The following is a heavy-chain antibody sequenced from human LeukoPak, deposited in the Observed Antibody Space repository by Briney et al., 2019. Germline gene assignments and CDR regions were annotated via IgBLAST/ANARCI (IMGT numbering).Heavy chain of an antibody. V-gene: IGHV4-39*01. CDR3: ARLGLRRGVGVVVAARWFDP. CDR1: GFTFSSYE. CDR2: IYYSGST. Sequence: GSLRLSCEASGFTFSSYEMNWIRQPPGKGLEWIGSIYYSGSTYYNPSLKSRVTISVDTSKNQFSLKLSSVTAADTAVYYCARLGLRRGVGVVVAARWFDPWGQGTLVTVSS. J-gene: IGHJ5*02. D-gene: IGHD2-15*01.